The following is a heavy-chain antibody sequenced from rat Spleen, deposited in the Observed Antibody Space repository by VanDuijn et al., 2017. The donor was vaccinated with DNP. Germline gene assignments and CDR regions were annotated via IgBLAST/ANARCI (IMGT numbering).Heavy chain of an antibody. V-gene: IGHV3-3*01. D-gene: IGHD3-4*01. J-gene: IGHJ2*01. Sequence: EVQLQESGPGLVKPSQSLALTCSVTGYSITSSYRWNWIRKFPGNKLEWMGYINSAGSTNYNPSLKSRIVITRDTSKNQFFLQVNSVTTEYTATYYCATEPLDYWGKGVMVTVAS. CDR3: ATEPLDY. CDR1: GYSITSSYR. CDR2: INSAGST.